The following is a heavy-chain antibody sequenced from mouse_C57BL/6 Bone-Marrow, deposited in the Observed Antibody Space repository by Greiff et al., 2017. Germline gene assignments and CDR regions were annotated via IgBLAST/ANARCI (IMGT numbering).Heavy chain of an antibody. CDR1: GYTFTDYY. CDR2: IFPGSGST. Sequence: VQLQESGPELVKPGASVKISCKASGYTFTDYYINWVKQRPGQGLEWIGWIFPGSGSTYYNEKFKGKATLTVGKSSSTAYMLLSSLTSEDSAVYFCARYSNYALAMDYWGQGTSVTVSS. CDR3: ARYSNYALAMDY. J-gene: IGHJ4*01. V-gene: IGHV1-75*01. D-gene: IGHD2-5*01.